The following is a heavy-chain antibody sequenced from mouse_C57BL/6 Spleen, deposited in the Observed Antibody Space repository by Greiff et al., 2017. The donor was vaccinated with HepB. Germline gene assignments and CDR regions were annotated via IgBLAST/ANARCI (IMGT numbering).Heavy chain of an antibody. CDR3: AHLVSEIAY. J-gene: IGHJ3*01. Sequence: QVQLKQPGAELVKPGASVKLSCKASGYTFTSYWMHWVKQRPGQGLEWIGMIHPNSGSTNYNEKFKSKATLTVDKSSSTAYMQLSSLTSEDSAVYYCAHLVSEIAYWGQGTLVTVSA. CDR2: IHPNSGST. CDR1: GYTFTSYW. D-gene: IGHD2-12*01. V-gene: IGHV1-64*01.